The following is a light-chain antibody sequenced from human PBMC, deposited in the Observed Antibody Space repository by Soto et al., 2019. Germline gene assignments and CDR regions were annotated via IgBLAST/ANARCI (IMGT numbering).Light chain of an antibody. J-gene: IGLJ1*01. CDR1: SNDVGIYNY. CDR2: EVT. Sequence: QSVLTQPASVSGSPGQSITISCTGTSNDVGIYNYVSWYQQHPGKAPKLMIYEVTNRPSGVSDRFSGSKSDNTASLTISGLQAEDEADYYCSSYAGSSNVFGTGTKVTVL. CDR3: SSYAGSSNV. V-gene: IGLV2-14*01.